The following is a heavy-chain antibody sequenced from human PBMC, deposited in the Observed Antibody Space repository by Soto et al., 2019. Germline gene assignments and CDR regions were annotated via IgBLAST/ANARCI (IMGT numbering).Heavy chain of an antibody. D-gene: IGHD3-9*01. CDR3: ARGRKASFKLRYFAWLLNYFDY. V-gene: IGHV1-8*01. Sequence: QVQLVQSGAEVKKPGASVKVSCKASGYTFTSYDINWVRQATGQGLEWMGWMNPNSGNTGYAQKCKGRVTMTRNTPISTAYMELSSLRSEDTAVYYCARGRKASFKLRYFAWLLNYFDYWGQGTLVTVSS. CDR2: MNPNSGNT. J-gene: IGHJ4*02. CDR1: GYTFTSYD.